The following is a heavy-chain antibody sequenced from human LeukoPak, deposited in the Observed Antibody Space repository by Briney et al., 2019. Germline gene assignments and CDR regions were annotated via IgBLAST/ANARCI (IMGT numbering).Heavy chain of an antibody. CDR2: LYHSGST. J-gene: IGHJ4*02. CDR3: ARWSWFLYFDY. D-gene: IGHD3-10*01. Sequence: PSETLSLTCTVSGYSISSVDYWGWIRQPPGKGLEWIGSLYHSGSTYYNPSLKSRVTMSLDTSKNQFSLNLSSVTAADTAIYYCARWSWFLYFDYWGQGALVTVSS. V-gene: IGHV4-38-2*02. CDR1: GYSISSVDY.